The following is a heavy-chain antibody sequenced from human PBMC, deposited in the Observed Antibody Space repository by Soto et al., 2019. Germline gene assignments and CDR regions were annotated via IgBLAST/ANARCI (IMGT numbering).Heavy chain of an antibody. CDR1: GYTFTGYY. V-gene: IGHV1-18*04. CDR3: ARDFVPAYSGYSGY. Sequence: ASVKVSCKASGYTFTGYYMHWVRQAPGQGLEWMGWINAYNGNTNYAQKFQGRVTMTTDTSTTTAYMDLRSLKSDDTAVYYCARDFVPAYSGYSGYWGQGTLVTVSS. CDR2: INAYNGNT. D-gene: IGHD5-12*01. J-gene: IGHJ4*02.